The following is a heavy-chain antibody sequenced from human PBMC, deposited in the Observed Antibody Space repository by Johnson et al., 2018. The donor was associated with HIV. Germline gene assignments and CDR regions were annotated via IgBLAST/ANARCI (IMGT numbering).Heavy chain of an antibody. Sequence: VQLLGSGGGLVQPGGSLRLSCAASGFTFSSYAMRWVRQAPGKGLEWVSAISGSGGSTYYADSVKGRFALSRDNSKNTLDLQLNSLRVEDTAVYYCARVPIYHWAFDLWGQGTVVTVSS. CDR2: ISGSGGST. D-gene: IGHD1-1*01. CDR3: ARVPIYHWAFDL. V-gene: IGHV3-23*01. CDR1: GFTFSSYA. J-gene: IGHJ3*01.